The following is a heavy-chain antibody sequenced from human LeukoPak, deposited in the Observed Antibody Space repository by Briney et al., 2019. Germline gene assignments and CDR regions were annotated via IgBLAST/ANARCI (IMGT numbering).Heavy chain of an antibody. D-gene: IGHD3-9*01. Sequence: SVKVSCKASGGTFSSYAVSWVRQAPGQGLEWMGGIIPIFGTANYAQKFQGRVTITADKSTSTAYMELSSLRSEDTAVYYCARARGGDDILTLDYWGQATLVTVSS. V-gene: IGHV1-69*06. CDR2: IIPIFGTA. J-gene: IGHJ4*02. CDR3: ARARGGDDILTLDY. CDR1: GGTFSSYA.